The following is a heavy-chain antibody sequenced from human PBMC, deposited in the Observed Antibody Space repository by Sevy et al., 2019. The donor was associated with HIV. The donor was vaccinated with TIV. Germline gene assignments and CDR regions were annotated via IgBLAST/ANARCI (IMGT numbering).Heavy chain of an antibody. J-gene: IGHJ6*02. CDR1: GFTFSSYW. Sequence: GGSLRLSCAASGFTFSSYWMSWVRQAPGKGLEWVANIKQDGSEKYYVDSVKGRFTISRDNAKNSLYLQRNSLRAEDTAVYYCARDGDYLGYYYGMDVWGQGTTVTVSS. CDR3: ARDGDYLGYYYGMDV. CDR2: IKQDGSEK. V-gene: IGHV3-7*03. D-gene: IGHD4-17*01.